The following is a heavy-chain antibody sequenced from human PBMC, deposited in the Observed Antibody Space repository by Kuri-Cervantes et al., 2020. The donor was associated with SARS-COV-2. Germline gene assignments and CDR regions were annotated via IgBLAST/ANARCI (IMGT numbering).Heavy chain of an antibody. CDR3: ARDPGYSSSSVYYYYGMDV. Sequence: SVKVSCKPSVYTFPGYYMHWVRQAPGQGLEWMGWINPNSGGTNYAQKFQGWVTMTRDTSISTAYMELSRLRSDDTAVYYCARDPGYSSSSVYYYYGMDVWGQGTTVTVSS. CDR1: VYTFPGYY. J-gene: IGHJ6*02. V-gene: IGHV1-2*04. CDR2: INPNSGGT. D-gene: IGHD6-6*01.